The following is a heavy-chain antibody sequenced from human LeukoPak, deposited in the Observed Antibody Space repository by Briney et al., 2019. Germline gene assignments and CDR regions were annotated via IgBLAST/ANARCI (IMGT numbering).Heavy chain of an antibody. CDR1: GFTFSSYE. J-gene: IGHJ6*04. D-gene: IGHD1-1*01. CDR3: ARNRGNWNTVIYYYYGMDV. Sequence: QPGGSLRLSCAASGFTFSSYEMNWVRQAPGKGLEWVSYISSSGSTIYYADSVKGRFTISRDNAKNSLYLQMNSLRAEDTAVYYCARNRGNWNTVIYYYYGMDVWGKGTTVTVSS. CDR2: ISSSGSTI. V-gene: IGHV3-48*03.